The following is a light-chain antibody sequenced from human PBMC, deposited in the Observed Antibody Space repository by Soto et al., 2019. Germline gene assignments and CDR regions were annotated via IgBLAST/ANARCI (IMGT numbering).Light chain of an antibody. J-gene: IGKJ1*01. Sequence: DLQMTQSPSSLYASVGDRVTITCRASQDIGNSLACFQQRPGKVPEILIYAASTLHSGPPSRFSGSGSGTDFTLTISSLQAEDVADYYFQRYGNAPWTFGQGTKVEI. CDR3: QRYGNAPWT. V-gene: IGKV1-27*01. CDR1: QDIGNS. CDR2: AAS.